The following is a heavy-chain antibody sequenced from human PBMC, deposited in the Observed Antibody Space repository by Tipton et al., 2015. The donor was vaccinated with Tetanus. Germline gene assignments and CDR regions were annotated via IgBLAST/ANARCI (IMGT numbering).Heavy chain of an antibody. CDR3: ARGNRAGSSWYRVNLFDP. Sequence: TLSLTCNVSGGSITSYYWSWIRQRPGRGLEWVGYVHYTGKDNYSPSLRSPVTLSVDTSKNQFSLRLNSVTAADTAVYFCARGNRAGSSWYRVNLFDPWGQGALVTVSS. J-gene: IGHJ5*01. CDR1: GGSITSYY. V-gene: IGHV4-59*13. D-gene: IGHD6-13*01. CDR2: VHYTGKD.